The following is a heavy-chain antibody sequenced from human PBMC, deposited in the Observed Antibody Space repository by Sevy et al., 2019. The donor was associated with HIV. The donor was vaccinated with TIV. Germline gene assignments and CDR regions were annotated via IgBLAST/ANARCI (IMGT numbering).Heavy chain of an antibody. CDR1: GYTFTGHY. J-gene: IGHJ4*02. Sequence: ASVKVSCKASGYTFTGHYLHWVRQAPGRGLEWMGWIDPISAGTTYAQKFKGRVTMARDTSISTAYMELSRLRFDDTAMYYCVRIRFQTGAFDSWGQGTLVIVSS. V-gene: IGHV1-2*02. CDR2: IDPISAGT. CDR3: VRIRFQTGAFDS. D-gene: IGHD7-27*01.